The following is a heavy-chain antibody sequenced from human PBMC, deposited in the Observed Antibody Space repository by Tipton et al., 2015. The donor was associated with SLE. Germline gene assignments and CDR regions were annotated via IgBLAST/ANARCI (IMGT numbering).Heavy chain of an antibody. V-gene: IGHV4-38-2*01. CDR1: GYSISSGNY. CDR2: IYYSGST. D-gene: IGHD3-22*01. Sequence: TLSLTCAVSGYSISSGNYWGWIRQPPGKGLEWIGSIYYSGSTYYNPSLKSRVTISVDTSKNQFSLKLSSVTAADTAVYYCVGYYDSSGLDIWGQGTMVTVSS. J-gene: IGHJ3*02. CDR3: VGYYDSSGLDI.